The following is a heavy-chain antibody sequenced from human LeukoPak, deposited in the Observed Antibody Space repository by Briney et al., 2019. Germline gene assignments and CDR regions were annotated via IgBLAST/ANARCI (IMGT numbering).Heavy chain of an antibody. J-gene: IGHJ1*01. CDR3: ARPAADAEYFQH. CDR2: IIPILGIV. CDR1: GGTFSSYT. V-gene: IGHV1-69*02. Sequence: GSSVKVSCKASGGTFSSYTISWVRQAPGQGLEWMGRIIPILGIVNYAQKFQGRVTITADKSTSTAYMELSSLRSEDTAVYYCARPAADAEYFQHWGQGTLVTVSS. D-gene: IGHD2-15*01.